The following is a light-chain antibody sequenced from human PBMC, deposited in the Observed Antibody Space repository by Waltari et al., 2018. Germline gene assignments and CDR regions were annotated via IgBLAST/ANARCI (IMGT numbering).Light chain of an antibody. V-gene: IGLV2-14*03. CDR1: SSDVGAYNY. CDR3: SSFTRTNSWV. J-gene: IGLJ3*02. CDR2: DVN. Sequence: HSALAQPASVSGSPGQSITISFPGTSSDVGAYNYVSWYQQHPGKAHRLMIYDVNNPPSGVSNRFSGSKSGNTASLTISGLQAEDEADYYCSSFTRTNSWVFGGGTKVTVL.